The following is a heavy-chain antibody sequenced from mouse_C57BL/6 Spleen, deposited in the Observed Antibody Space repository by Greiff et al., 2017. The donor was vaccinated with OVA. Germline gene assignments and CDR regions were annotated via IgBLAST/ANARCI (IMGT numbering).Heavy chain of an antibody. V-gene: IGHV6-6*01. J-gene: IGHJ2*01. CDR1: GFTFSDAW. CDR3: TRGDSRYFDY. Sequence: EVQLQESGGGLVQPGGSMKLSCAASGFTFSDAWMDWVRQSPEKGLEWVAEIRNKANNHATYYAESVKGRFTISRDDSKSSVYLQMNSLRAEDTGIYYCTRGDSRYFDYWGQGTTLKVSS. CDR2: IRNKANNHAT.